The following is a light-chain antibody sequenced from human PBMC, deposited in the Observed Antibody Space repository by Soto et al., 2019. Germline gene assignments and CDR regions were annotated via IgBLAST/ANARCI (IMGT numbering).Light chain of an antibody. Sequence: ERVMTQSPAILSVSPGERATLSCRASQSVSSHLAWYQQKPGQAPSLLIYAASTRATGVPARFSASGSGTEFTLNISSLQSEDFAFYYCQQYDNWPLTFGPGTKVDI. CDR3: QQYDNWPLT. CDR2: AAS. J-gene: IGKJ3*01. CDR1: QSVSSH. V-gene: IGKV3-15*01.